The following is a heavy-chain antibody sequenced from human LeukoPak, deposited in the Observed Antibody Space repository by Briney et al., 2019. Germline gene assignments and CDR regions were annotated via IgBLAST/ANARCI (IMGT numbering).Heavy chain of an antibody. V-gene: IGHV3-23*01. Sequence: GGSLRLSCAASGFTFSSYSMNWVRQAPGKGLEWVSAISGSGGSTYYADSVKGRFTISRDNSKNTLYLQMNSLRAEDTAVYYCAKEGISSSWYFDYWGQGTLVTVSS. CDR1: GFTFSSYS. CDR3: AKEGISSSWYFDY. CDR2: ISGSGGST. J-gene: IGHJ4*02. D-gene: IGHD6-13*01.